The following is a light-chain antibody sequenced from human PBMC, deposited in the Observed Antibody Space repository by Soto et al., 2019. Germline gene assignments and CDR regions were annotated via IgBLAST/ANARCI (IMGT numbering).Light chain of an antibody. J-gene: IGKJ1*01. CDR3: QQCFSLPPT. CDR1: QDISNY. CDR2: DAS. Sequence: DIQMTQSPSSLSASVGDRVTITCQASQDISNYLNWYQQKLGKAPKLLIYDASNLETGVPSRFSGSGSGTEFTLTISNLQPDDFAVYYCQQCFSLPPTFGHGTKVDI. V-gene: IGKV1-33*01.